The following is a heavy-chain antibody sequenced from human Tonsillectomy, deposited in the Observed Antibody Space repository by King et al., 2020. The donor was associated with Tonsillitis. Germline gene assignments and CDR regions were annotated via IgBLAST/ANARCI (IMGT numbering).Heavy chain of an antibody. D-gene: IGHD1-26*01. CDR3: AKEGGTIFFDY. CDR1: GFTFGDYT. V-gene: IGHV3-43*01. J-gene: IGHJ4*02. CDR2: ISWDSTNT. Sequence: VQLVESGGVVIQPGGSLRLSCAASGFTFGDYTMHWVRQSPGKGLEWVSLISWDSTNTYYADSVKGRFSIFRDNSKNTLYLQMNSLNTEDTAFYYCAKEGGTIFFDYWGQGTLVTASS.